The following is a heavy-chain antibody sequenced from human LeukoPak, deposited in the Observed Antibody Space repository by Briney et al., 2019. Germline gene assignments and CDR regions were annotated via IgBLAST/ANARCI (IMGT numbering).Heavy chain of an antibody. CDR1: GFTFSSYW. CDR2: IKQDGSEK. CDR3: ARNSGTLIRAAAGNWFDP. J-gene: IGHJ5*02. Sequence: PGGSLRLSCAVSGFTFSSYWMSWVRQAPGKGLEWVANIKQDGSEKYYVDSVKGRFTISRDNAKNSLYLQMNSLRAEDTAVYYCARNSGTLIRAAAGNWFDPWGQGTLVTVSS. V-gene: IGHV3-7*01. D-gene: IGHD6-13*01.